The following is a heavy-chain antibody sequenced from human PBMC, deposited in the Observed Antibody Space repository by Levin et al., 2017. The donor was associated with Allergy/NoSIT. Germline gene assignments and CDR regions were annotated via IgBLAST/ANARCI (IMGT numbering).Heavy chain of an antibody. V-gene: IGHV3-23*01. CDR1: GFIFRSFA. CDR2: ITGSGGST. Sequence: GGSLRLSCAASGFIFRSFAMNWVRQAPGKGLEWVSTITGSGGSTYYADSVKGRFTISRDNSKNTLFLQMNSLRAEDTAIYYCAKPNCGGDCYTDSYDYYMDVWGKGTAVTVSS. D-gene: IGHD2-21*01. CDR3: AKPNCGGDCYTDSYDYYMDV. J-gene: IGHJ6*03.